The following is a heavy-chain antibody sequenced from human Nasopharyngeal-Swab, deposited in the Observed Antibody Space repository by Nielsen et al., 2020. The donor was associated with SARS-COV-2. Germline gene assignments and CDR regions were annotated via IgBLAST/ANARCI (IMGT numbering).Heavy chain of an antibody. CDR3: ARGSPSSDYGDVGYYYYGMDV. Sequence: ASVKVSCKASGYTFTGYYMHWVRQAPGQGLEWMGRINPNSGGTNYAQKFQGRVTMTRDTSISTAYMELSRLRSDDTAVYYCARGSPSSDYGDVGYYYYGMDVWGQGTTVTVSS. V-gene: IGHV1-2*06. CDR2: INPNSGGT. CDR1: GYTFTGYY. D-gene: IGHD4-17*01. J-gene: IGHJ6*02.